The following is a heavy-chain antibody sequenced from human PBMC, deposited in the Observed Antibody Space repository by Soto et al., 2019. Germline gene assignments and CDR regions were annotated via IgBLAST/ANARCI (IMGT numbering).Heavy chain of an antibody. V-gene: IGHV1-69*13. CDR1: GGTFSSYA. J-gene: IGHJ4*02. D-gene: IGHD3-22*01. CDR2: IIPIFGTA. CDR3: ARDSYEHYDSSGSFDY. Sequence: ASVKVSCKASGGTFSSYAISWVRQAPGQGLEWMGGIIPIFGTANYAQKFQGRVTITADESTSTAYMELSSLRSEDTAVYYCARDSYEHYDSSGSFDYWGQGTLVTVSS.